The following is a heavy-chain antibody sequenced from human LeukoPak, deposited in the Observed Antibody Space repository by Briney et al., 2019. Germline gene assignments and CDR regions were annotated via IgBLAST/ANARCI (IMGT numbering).Heavy chain of an antibody. Sequence: GGSLRLSCAASGFTFSSYAMGWVRQAPGKGLEWVSAISGSGGSTYYADSVKGRFTISRDNSKNTLYLQMNSLRAEDTAVYYCVKDSTTTWFGGDSKWGQGTLVTVSS. J-gene: IGHJ4*02. D-gene: IGHD3-10*01. CDR2: ISGSGGST. CDR1: GFTFSSYA. V-gene: IGHV3-23*01. CDR3: VKDSTTTWFGGDSK.